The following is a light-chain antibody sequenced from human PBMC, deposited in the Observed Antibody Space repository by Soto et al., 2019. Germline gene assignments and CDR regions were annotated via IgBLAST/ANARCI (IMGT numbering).Light chain of an antibody. V-gene: IGLV2-23*01. J-gene: IGLJ3*02. CDR2: ETT. Sequence: QSALTQPASVSGSPGQSITISCTGTSSDVGPYNLVSWYQHHPGKVPQLIIYETTKRPAGVSSRFSGSKSGNTASLTISGLQAEDEAHYHCSSYTGDYTLMFAGGTKLTVL. CDR3: SSYTGDYTLM. CDR1: SSDVGPYNL.